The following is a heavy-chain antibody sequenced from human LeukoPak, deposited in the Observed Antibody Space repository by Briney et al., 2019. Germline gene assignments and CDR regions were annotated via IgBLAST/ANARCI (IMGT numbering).Heavy chain of an antibody. CDR2: IYSGTT. D-gene: IGHD1-1*01. J-gene: IGHJ4*02. Sequence: GGSLRLSCAASGFTVSNNYMSWVRQAPGKGLEWVSVIYSGTTYYAGSVKGRFTVSSDNSKNTLYLRMNSLRAEDTAVYYCVRDQNCWDQGTLVTVSS. CDR3: VRDQNC. CDR1: GFTVSNNY. V-gene: IGHV3-66*01.